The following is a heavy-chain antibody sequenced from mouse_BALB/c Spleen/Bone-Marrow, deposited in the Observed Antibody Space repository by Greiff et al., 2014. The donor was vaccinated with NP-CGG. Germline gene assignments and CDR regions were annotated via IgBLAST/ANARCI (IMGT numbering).Heavy chain of an antibody. V-gene: IGHV5-9-3*01. CDR2: ISSGGSYT. CDR3: ARQDSYALDS. CDR1: GFTFSTYA. J-gene: IGHJ4*01. Sequence: EVQVVESGGTLVKPGGSLKLSCAASGFTFSTYAMSWVRQTPEERLEWVGTISSGGSYTYYPDSVKGRFTISRDNAKNTLYLQMSRLRSEDTAMYYCARQDSYALDSWGQGISVTVSS.